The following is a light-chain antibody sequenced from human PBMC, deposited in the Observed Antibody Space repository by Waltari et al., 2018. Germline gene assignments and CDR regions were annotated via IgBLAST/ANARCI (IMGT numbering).Light chain of an antibody. CDR1: SGSIGRNY. J-gene: IGLJ3*02. CDR3: QFYDGGIWV. CDR2: EDD. Sequence: FMLTQPHSVSESPGKTVTISCTRNSGSIGRNYVHWYHQRPGGAPTIVIFEDDQRPSGVPDRFSGSIDSASNSASLTLSGLEIEDEGDYYCQFYDGGIWVFGGGTRLTVL. V-gene: IGLV6-57*04.